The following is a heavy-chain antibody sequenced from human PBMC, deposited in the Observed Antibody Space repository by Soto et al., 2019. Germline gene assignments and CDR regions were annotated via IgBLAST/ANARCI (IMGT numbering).Heavy chain of an antibody. CDR2: IYYSGST. V-gene: IGHV4-39*01. Sequence: LSLTCTVSGGSISSSSYYWGWIRQPPGKGLEWIGSIYYSGSTYYNPSLKSRVTISVDTSKNQFSLKLSSVTAADTAVYYCARQSRAIQDIVVVPAAIPDYWGQGTLVTVSS. D-gene: IGHD2-2*02. J-gene: IGHJ4*02. CDR3: ARQSRAIQDIVVVPAAIPDY. CDR1: GGSISSSSYY.